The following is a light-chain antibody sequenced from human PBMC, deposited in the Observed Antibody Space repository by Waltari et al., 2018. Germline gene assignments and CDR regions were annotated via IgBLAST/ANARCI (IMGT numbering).Light chain of an antibody. CDR2: GGS. CDR3: CSYAGSSPHVI. CDR1: SSDVGSYKF. V-gene: IGLV2-23*01. J-gene: IGLJ2*01. Sequence: QSALTQPASVSGSPGQSITISCTGSSSDVGSYKFVSWYQQHPGKAPQLMIYGGSQRPSGVSNRLSGSKSGNTASQTISGLRAEDEADYYCCSYAGSSPHVIFGGGTKLTVL.